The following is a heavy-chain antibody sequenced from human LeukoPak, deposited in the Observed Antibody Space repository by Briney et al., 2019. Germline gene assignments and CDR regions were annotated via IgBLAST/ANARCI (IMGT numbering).Heavy chain of an antibody. D-gene: IGHD2-2*01. CDR2: IYYSGST. V-gene: IGHV4-30-4*01. J-gene: IGHJ4*02. Sequence: PSQTLSLTCTVSGGSISSGDYYWSSIRQPPGKGLEWIGYIYYSGSTYYNPSLKSRVTISVDTSKSQFSLKLSSVTAADTAVYYCARGPLVPAAKRPGNYFDYWGQGTLVTVSS. CDR3: ARGPLVPAAKRPGNYFDY. CDR1: GGSISSGDYY.